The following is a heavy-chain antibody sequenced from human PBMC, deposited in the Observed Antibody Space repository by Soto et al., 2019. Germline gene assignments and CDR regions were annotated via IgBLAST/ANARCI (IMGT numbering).Heavy chain of an antibody. V-gene: IGHV4-4*07. J-gene: IGHJ4*02. Sequence: QVQLQESGPGLVKPTETLSLTCTVSGGSISSHYWSWIRQPAGKGLEWIGRIYTSGSTNYNPSLKSRVTMSVDTSKNQCSLKLRSVTAADTAVYYCARSLKLAQWDYWGQGTLVTVSS. CDR1: GGSISSHY. CDR2: IYTSGST. CDR3: ARSLKLAQWDY. D-gene: IGHD6-6*01.